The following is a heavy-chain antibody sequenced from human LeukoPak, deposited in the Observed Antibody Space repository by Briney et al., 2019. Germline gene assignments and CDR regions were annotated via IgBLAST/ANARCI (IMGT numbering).Heavy chain of an antibody. CDR1: GFSVSNNY. D-gene: IGHD3-22*01. J-gene: IGHJ3*02. CDR2: IYSGGST. V-gene: IGHV3-53*01. CDR3: PXXXXXEGYSDAFDI. Sequence: GGSLRLSCAASGFSVSNNYMSWVRQAPGKGLEWISVIYSGGSTYYGDSVKGRFTISRDNSKNTLYLQMNSLTVEDTAVYYCPXXXXXEGYSDAFDIWGQGTLVTVSS.